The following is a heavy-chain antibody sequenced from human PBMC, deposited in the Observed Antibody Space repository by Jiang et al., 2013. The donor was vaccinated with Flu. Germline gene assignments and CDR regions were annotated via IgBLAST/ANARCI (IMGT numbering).Heavy chain of an antibody. V-gene: IGHV2-5*02. D-gene: IGHD3-22*01. CDR3: AHRLHDYDNIGYPFDF. CDR1: GFSLRVGGVG. J-gene: IGHJ4*02. Sequence: KPIQTLTLTCTFSGFSLRVGGVGVGWIRQPPGKALEWLAVIYWDGDKHYSPSLKNRLTISKDTSENQVFLTMTNMGPVDTATYYCAHRLHDYDNIGYPFDFWGQGTLVTVSS. CDR2: IYWDGDK.